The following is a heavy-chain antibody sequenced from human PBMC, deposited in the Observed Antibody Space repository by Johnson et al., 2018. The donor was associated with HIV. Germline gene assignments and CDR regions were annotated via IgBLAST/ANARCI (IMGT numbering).Heavy chain of an antibody. D-gene: IGHD1-1*01. J-gene: IGHJ3*01. CDR3: ARSGPNWAFDF. Sequence: VQLVESGGGLVQPGGSLRLSCAASGFTFSSYDMHWVRQATGKGLEWVSAIGTAGDTYYPGSVKGRFTISRDNAKNSLYLQMNSLRAEDTALYYCARSGPNWAFDFWGQGTMVTVSS. V-gene: IGHV3-13*01. CDR1: GFTFSSYD. CDR2: IGTAGDT.